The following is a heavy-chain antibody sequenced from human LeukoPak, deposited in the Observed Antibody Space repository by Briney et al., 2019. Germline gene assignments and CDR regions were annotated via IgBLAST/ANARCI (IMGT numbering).Heavy chain of an antibody. CDR1: GYTFTSYG. CDR3: ERPKDYYYDSSGHYFDY. D-gene: IGHD3-22*01. V-gene: IGHV1-18*01. J-gene: IGHJ4*02. CDR2: ISAYNGNT. Sequence: GASVKVSCKASGYTFTSYGISWVRQAPGQGLEWMGWISAYNGNTNYAQKLQGRVTMTTDTSTSTAYMELRSLRSDDTAVYYCERPKDYYYDSSGHYFDYWGQGTLVTVSS.